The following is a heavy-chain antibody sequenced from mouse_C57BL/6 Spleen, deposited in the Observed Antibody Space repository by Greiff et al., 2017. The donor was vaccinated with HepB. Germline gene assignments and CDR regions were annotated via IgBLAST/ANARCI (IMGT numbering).Heavy chain of an antibody. J-gene: IGHJ2*01. CDR3: ARERRYYGSSHFDY. D-gene: IGHD1-1*01. CDR2: ISDGGSYT. V-gene: IGHV5-4*01. Sequence: EVKVEESGGGLVKPGGSLKLSCAASGFTFSSYAMSWVRQTPEKRLEWVATISDGGSYTYYPDNVKGRFTISRDNAKNNLYLQMSHLKSEDTAMYYCARERRYYGSSHFDYWGQGTTLTVSS. CDR1: GFTFSSYA.